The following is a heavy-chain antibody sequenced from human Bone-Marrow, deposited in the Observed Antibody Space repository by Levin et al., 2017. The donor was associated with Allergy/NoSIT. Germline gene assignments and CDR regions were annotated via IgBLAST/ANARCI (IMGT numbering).Heavy chain of an antibody. V-gene: IGHV3-23*01. CDR3: AKDVSVPWGSGTYYNPIDS. CDR1: GFPFNKYS. J-gene: IGHJ4*02. D-gene: IGHD3-10*01. Sequence: SCAASGFPFNKYSMTWVRQAPGKGLQCVSFISDTGENTFYSDSVKGRFTVSRDNSNNTLYLQMNSLRADDTAIYYCAKDVSVPWGSGTYYNPIDSWGQGTLVTVSS. CDR2: ISDTGENT.